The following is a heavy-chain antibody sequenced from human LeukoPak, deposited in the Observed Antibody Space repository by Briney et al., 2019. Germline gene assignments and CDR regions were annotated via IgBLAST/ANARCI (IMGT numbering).Heavy chain of an antibody. J-gene: IGHJ5*02. V-gene: IGHV1-18*01. CDR2: ISANNGNT. D-gene: IGHD2-2*01. CDR3: ARVGVVVPSAWFDP. Sequence: ASVKVSCKASGYNFGIFGISWVRQAPGQGLEWMGWISANNGNTKYAQKFQGRVTMTTDTSTSRAYMELRSLRSDDTAVYYCARVGVVVPSAWFDPRGQGTLVTVSS. CDR1: GYNFGIFG.